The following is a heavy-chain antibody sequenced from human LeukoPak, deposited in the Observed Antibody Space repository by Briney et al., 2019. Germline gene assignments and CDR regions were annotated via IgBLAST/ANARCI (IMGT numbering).Heavy chain of an antibody. CDR2: IYYSGST. D-gene: IGHD3-22*01. J-gene: IGHJ4*02. CDR1: GGSISSSSYY. V-gene: IGHV4-39*07. Sequence: SETLSLTCAVYGGSISSSSYYWGWIRQPPGKGLEWIGSIYYSGSTNYNPSLKSRVTISVDTSKNQFSLKLSSVTAADTAVYYCARGGGYYDSSGARGYYFDYWGQGTLVTVSS. CDR3: ARGGGYYDSSGARGYYFDY.